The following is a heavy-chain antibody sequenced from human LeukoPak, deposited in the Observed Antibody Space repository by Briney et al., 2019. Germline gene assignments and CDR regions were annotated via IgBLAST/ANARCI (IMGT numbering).Heavy chain of an antibody. CDR2: IWYDGRNE. V-gene: IGHV3-33*01. CDR1: GFTFRSHD. CDR3: ARGESGSYLDFYYGLDV. J-gene: IGHJ6*02. D-gene: IGHD1-26*01. Sequence: GGSLRLSCAASGFTFRSHDMHWVRQAPGKGLEWVALIWYDGRNEYYADSVKGRFTISRDNSKNTLYLQMNSLSAEDTAIYYCARGESGSYLDFYYGLDVWGRGTKVTVSS.